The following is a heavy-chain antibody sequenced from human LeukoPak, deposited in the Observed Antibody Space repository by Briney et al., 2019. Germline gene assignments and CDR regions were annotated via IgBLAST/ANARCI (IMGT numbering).Heavy chain of an antibody. Sequence: VGSLRLSCAASGFTFSSYEMNWVRQAPGKGLEWVSYISSSGSTIYYADSVKGRFTISRDNAKNSLYLQMNSLRAEDTAVYYCAREAYYYDSSGYYPDNAFDIWGQGTIVTVSS. J-gene: IGHJ3*02. CDR2: ISSSGSTI. CDR3: AREAYYYDSSGYYPDNAFDI. CDR1: GFTFSSYE. V-gene: IGHV3-48*03. D-gene: IGHD3-22*01.